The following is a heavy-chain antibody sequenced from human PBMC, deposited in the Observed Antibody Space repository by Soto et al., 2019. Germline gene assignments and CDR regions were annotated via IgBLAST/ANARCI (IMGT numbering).Heavy chain of an antibody. CDR3: ARVDLNYEAYYYYGMDV. Sequence: EVQLVESGGGLVQPGGSLRLSCAASGFAFSSYWMNWVRQAPGKGLEWVANIKQDEREKYYVDSVKGRFTISRDNAKNSLYLQMNSLRAEDTAVYYCARVDLNYEAYYYYGMDVWGQGTTVTVSS. CDR1: GFAFSSYW. CDR2: IKQDEREK. D-gene: IGHD1-7*01. V-gene: IGHV3-7*01. J-gene: IGHJ6*02.